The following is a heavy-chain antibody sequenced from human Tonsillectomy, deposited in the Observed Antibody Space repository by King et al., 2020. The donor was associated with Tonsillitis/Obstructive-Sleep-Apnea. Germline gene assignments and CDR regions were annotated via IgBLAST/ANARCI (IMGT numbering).Heavy chain of an antibody. V-gene: IGHV4-39*01. J-gene: IGHJ4*02. Sequence: QLQLQESGPGLVKPSETLSLTCTVSGGSISSISYYLVWIRQPPGKGLEWIGSIYYSGSTYYNPSLKSRATISVDTSKNQFSLKLNSVTAADTALYFCASDPGDDYWGKGTLVTV. CDR3: ASDPGDDY. CDR2: IYYSGST. CDR1: GGSISSISYY.